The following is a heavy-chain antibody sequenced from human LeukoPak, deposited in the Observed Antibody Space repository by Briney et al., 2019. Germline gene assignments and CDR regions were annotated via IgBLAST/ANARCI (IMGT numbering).Heavy chain of an antibody. D-gene: IGHD1-26*01. V-gene: IGHV1-2*02. CDR1: GYTFTGYY. Sequence: ASVKVSCKASGYTFTGYYMHWVRQAPGQGLEWMGWINPNSGGTNYAQKFQGRVTMTRDTSISTAYMELSRLRSDDTAVYYCARHRVLGATKGYDAFDIWGQGTMVTVSS. CDR2: INPNSGGT. J-gene: IGHJ3*02. CDR3: ARHRVLGATKGYDAFDI.